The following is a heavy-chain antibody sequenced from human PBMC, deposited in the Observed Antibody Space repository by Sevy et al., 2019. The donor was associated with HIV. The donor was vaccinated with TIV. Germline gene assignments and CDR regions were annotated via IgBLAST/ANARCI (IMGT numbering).Heavy chain of an antibody. CDR3: AREKGGIFGVVAGQFDS. V-gene: IGHV1-3*01. CDR1: GYSFTNHA. CDR2: IKADNGNI. Sequence: ASVKVSCKAYGYSFTNHAIQWVRQAPGQGLEWMGWIKADNGNIKYSQKFQDRLTITRDPSATTAYMELRSLRPEDTALYFCAREKGGIFGVVAGQFDSWGQGTLVTVSS. J-gene: IGHJ4*02. D-gene: IGHD3-3*01.